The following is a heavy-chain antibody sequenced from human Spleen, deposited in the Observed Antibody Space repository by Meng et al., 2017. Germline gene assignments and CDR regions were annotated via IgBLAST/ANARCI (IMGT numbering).Heavy chain of an antibody. CDR3: AKVQCGGDCYSFGGDWFDP. D-gene: IGHD2-21*02. V-gene: IGHV3-30*18. CDR2: ISYDGSNK. CDR1: GGSFSGYY. J-gene: IGHJ5*02. Sequence: LSLTCAVYGGSFSGYYWSWIRQAPGKGLEWVAVISYDGSNKYYADSVKGRFTISRDNSKNTLYLQMNSLRAEDTAVYYCAKVQCGGDCYSFGGDWFDPWGQGTLVTVSS.